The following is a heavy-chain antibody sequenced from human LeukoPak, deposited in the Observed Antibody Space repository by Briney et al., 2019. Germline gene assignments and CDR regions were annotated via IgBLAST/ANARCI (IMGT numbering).Heavy chain of an antibody. D-gene: IGHD3-22*01. CDR2: TYYRAKWYN. Sequence: SQTLSLTCAISGDSFSSNSAAWNWIRQSPSRGLEWLGRTYYRAKWYNDYAVSVKSRITINPDTSKNQFSLQLNSVTPEDTAVYYCARGAKGYYDSSGYYQGNGVYYYYYMDVWGKGTTVTISS. J-gene: IGHJ6*03. CDR1: GDSFSSNSAA. V-gene: IGHV6-1*01. CDR3: ARGAKGYYDSSGYYQGNGVYYYYYMDV.